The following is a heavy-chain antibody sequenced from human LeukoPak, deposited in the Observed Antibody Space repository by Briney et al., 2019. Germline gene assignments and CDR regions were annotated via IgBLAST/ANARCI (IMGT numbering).Heavy chain of an antibody. D-gene: IGHD4-17*01. J-gene: IGHJ6*02. Sequence: GGSLRLSCAASRFTVSSNYMSWVRQAPGKGLEWVSVIYSGGSTYYADSVKGRFTISRDNSKNTLYLQMNSLRAEDTAVYYCAREDYGDYGYYYGMDVWGQGTTVTVSS. CDR1: RFTVSSNY. CDR2: IYSGGST. V-gene: IGHV3-66*02. CDR3: AREDYGDYGYYYGMDV.